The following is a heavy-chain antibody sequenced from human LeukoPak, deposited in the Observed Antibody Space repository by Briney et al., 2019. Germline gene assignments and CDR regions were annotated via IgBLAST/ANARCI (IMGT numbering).Heavy chain of an antibody. D-gene: IGHD4-23*01. CDR1: EFTFSTYW. V-gene: IGHV3-74*01. CDR3: ASGYSSDYGGNVY. J-gene: IGHJ4*02. Sequence: GGSLRLSCAASEFTFSTYWMHWVRHAPGKGLVWVSRINSDGSSTNYADSVKGRFTISRDNAKNTLYLQMNSLSIEDTAVYYCASGYSSDYGGNVYWGRGTLVTVSS. CDR2: INSDGSST.